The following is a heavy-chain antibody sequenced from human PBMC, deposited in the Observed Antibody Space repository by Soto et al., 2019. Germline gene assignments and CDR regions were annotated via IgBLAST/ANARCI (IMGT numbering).Heavy chain of an antibody. V-gene: IGHV4-61*01. CDR1: GGSVSSGSYY. CDR3: ARGFDY. CDR2: IYYSGST. J-gene: IGHJ4*02. Sequence: SETLSLTCTVSGGSVSSGSYYWSWIRQPPGKGLEWIGYIYYSGSTNYNPSLKSRVTISVDTSKNQFSLKLSSVTAADTAVYYCARGFDYWGQGTLVTVSS.